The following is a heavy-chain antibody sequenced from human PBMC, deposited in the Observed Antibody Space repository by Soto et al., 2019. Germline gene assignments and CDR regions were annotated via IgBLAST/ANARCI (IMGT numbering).Heavy chain of an antibody. CDR3: ANVLRLDY. CDR1: GFTFSNYG. J-gene: IGHJ4*02. D-gene: IGHD2-8*01. Sequence: QVQLVESGGGVVQPGRSLRLSCAASGFTFSNYGMHWVRQAPGKGLEWVAVISYDGSNKYYADSVKGRFTISRDNSKNTLYLQMNSLRAEDTAVYYCANVLRLDYWGQGTRVTVSS. CDR2: ISYDGSNK. V-gene: IGHV3-30*18.